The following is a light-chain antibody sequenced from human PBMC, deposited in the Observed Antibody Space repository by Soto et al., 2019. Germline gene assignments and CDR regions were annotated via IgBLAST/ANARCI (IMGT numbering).Light chain of an antibody. V-gene: IGKV3-20*01. CDR3: QQYGHSPWT. CDR2: AAS. CDR1: QTVSSSY. Sequence: EIVLTQSPGTVSLSPGERATLSCRAGQTVSSSYVAWYQQKPGQSPRLLIYAASSRATAIPDRFSGSGSGTEFTLTINRLEPEDFGVYYCQQYGHSPWTFGQGTKVDIK. J-gene: IGKJ1*01.